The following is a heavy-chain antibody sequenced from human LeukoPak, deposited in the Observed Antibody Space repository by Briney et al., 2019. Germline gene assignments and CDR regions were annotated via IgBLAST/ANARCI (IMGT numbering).Heavy chain of an antibody. CDR3: ARDAQWELRALDV. Sequence: ASVKVSCKASGYTFTSYYMHWVRQAPGQGVEWMGIINPSGGSTSYAQKFEGRVTITADKSTNTTYLEISSLTSDDTAVYYCARDAQWELRALDVWGRGTMVIVSS. D-gene: IGHD1-26*01. J-gene: IGHJ3*01. CDR1: GYTFTSYY. CDR2: INPSGGST. V-gene: IGHV1-46*01.